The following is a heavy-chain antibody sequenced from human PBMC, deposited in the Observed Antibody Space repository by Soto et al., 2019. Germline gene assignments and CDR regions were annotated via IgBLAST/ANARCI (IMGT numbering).Heavy chain of an antibody. CDR1: VLTFRSYA. CDR3: AGPGYSSQDF. D-gene: IGHD5-18*01. Sequence: GALRLSCAASVLTFRSYALSWVRQAPGKGLEWVSAISGTGDGTDYADSVKGRFTVSRDNFKNTMYLQMSSLRVEDTAVYYCAGPGYSSQDFWGQGTLVTVSS. J-gene: IGHJ4*02. V-gene: IGHV3-23*01. CDR2: ISGTGDGT.